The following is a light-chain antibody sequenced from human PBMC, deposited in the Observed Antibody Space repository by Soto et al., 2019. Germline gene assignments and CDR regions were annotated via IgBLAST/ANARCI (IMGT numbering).Light chain of an antibody. V-gene: IGKV4-1*01. J-gene: IGKJ2*01. CDR3: QQCYSPPYT. Sequence: DIVMTQSPDALAVSLGERATINCKSSQSLLYSSSNKNYLAWYQQKPGQPPKLPIYWASTRDSGVPDRFSGSVSGTDFPLTISSVQAEDVAVYYCQQCYSPPYTFGQGTKLQI. CDR1: QSLLYSSSNKNY. CDR2: WAS.